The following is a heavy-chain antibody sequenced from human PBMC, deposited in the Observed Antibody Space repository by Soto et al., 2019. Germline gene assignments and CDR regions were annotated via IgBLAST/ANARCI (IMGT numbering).Heavy chain of an antibody. D-gene: IGHD6-13*01. V-gene: IGHV3-23*01. CDR2: ISGTGGST. CDR1: GFTFNSSA. Sequence: EVQLLESGGGLVQPGGSLRLSCAASGFTFNSSAMSWVRQAPGKGLEWVSAISGTGGSTYYADSVKGRFTISRDNSKNTLVLHMNSLRAEDTAVYSCAKDVHYNSRTDYFDYWGQGTLVTVSS. J-gene: IGHJ4*02. CDR3: AKDVHYNSRTDYFDY.